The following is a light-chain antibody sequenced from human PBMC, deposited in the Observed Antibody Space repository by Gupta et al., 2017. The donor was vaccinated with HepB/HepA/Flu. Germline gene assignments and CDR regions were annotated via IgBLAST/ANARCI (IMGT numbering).Light chain of an antibody. CDR3: QQYKRWPPIT. Sequence: EIVMTQSPATLSVSPGERATLSCRASQSVSSNLAWYQQKPGQAPRLLIYGASVRAAGIPVRFSGSGSGTDFTLAISSRQSEDFAVYYCQQYKRWPPITFGQGTRLEIK. J-gene: IGKJ5*01. CDR1: QSVSSN. CDR2: GAS. V-gene: IGKV3-15*01.